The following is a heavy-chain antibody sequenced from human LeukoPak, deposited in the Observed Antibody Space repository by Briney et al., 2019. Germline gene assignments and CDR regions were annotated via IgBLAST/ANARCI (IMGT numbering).Heavy chain of an antibody. CDR1: GGSISSGSYY. CDR3: ARSRGYSDY. CDR2: ICASGST. Sequence: PSGTLSLTCTVSGGSISSGSYYWSWIRQPAGKGLEWIGRICASGSTNYNPSLKSRVTMSVDTSKNQFSLKLSSVTAADTAVYYCARSRGYSDYWGQGTLVTVSS. V-gene: IGHV4-61*02. D-gene: IGHD5-18*01. J-gene: IGHJ4*02.